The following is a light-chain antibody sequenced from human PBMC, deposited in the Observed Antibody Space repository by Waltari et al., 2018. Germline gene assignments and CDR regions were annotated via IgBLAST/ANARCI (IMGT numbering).Light chain of an antibody. CDR1: SSNIGSRP. J-gene: IGLJ1*01. CDR2: DSN. Sequence: QSVLTQPPSASGTPGQRVTISCSGSSSNIGSRPVNWYQQFPGTTTKLLLHDSNQRPSGVPDRFSGSKSGTSASLAISGLQSEDEADYYCVAWDVSLSGYVFGTGTKVTVL. CDR3: VAWDVSLSGYV. V-gene: IGLV1-44*01.